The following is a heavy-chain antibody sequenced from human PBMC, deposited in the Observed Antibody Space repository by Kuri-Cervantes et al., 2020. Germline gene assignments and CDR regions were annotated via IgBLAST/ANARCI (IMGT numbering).Heavy chain of an antibody. V-gene: IGHV4-61*01. CDR2: IYYSGST. CDR1: GGSVSSGSYY. J-gene: IGHJ2*01. CDR3: ARDSRYFDL. Sequence: SEPLSLPCTVSGGSVSSGSYYWSWIRQPPGKGLEWIGYIYYSGSTNYNPSLKSRVTISVDTSKNQFSLKLSSVTAADTAVYYCARDSRYFDLWGRGTLVTVSS.